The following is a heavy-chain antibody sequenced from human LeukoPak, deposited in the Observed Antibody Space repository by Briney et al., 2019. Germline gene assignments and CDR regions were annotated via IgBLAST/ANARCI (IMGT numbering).Heavy chain of an antibody. D-gene: IGHD3-10*01. V-gene: IGHV3-7*01. CDR3: ASGYYYSGTYYLSFFDY. Sequence: YLESVEGRFTITRDNARNSLHLQMNSLRAEDTAIYYCASGYYYSGTYYLSFFDYWGQGTLVTVSS. J-gene: IGHJ4*02.